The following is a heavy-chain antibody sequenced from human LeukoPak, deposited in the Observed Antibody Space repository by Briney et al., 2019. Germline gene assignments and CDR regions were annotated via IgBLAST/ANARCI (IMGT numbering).Heavy chain of an antibody. J-gene: IGHJ5*02. V-gene: IGHV1-69*13. CDR2: IIPIFGTA. CDR1: GYTFTSYG. Sequence: WASVKVSCKASGYTFTSYGISWVRQAPGQGLEWMGGIIPIFGTANYAQKFQGRVTITADESTSTAYMELSSLRSEDTAVYYCARGGGIQLWFQRDNWFDPWGQGTLVTVSS. D-gene: IGHD5-18*01. CDR3: ARGGGIQLWFQRDNWFDP.